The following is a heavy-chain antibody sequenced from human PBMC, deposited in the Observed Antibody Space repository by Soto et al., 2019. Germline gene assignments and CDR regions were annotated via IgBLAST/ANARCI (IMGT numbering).Heavy chain of an antibody. V-gene: IGHV4-31*03. CDR1: GGSISSGGYY. D-gene: IGHD3-10*01. Sequence: PSETLSLTCTVSGGSISSGGYYWSWIRQHPGKGLEWIGYIYYSGSTYYNPSLKSRVTISVDTSKNQFSLKLSSVTAADTAVYYCARGTAAYYGSDFHDYWGQGTLGTVS. CDR2: IYYSGST. J-gene: IGHJ4*02. CDR3: ARGTAAYYGSDFHDY.